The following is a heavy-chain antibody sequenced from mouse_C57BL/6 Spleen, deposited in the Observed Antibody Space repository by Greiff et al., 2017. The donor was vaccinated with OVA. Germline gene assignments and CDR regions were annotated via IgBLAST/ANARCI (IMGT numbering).Heavy chain of an antibody. D-gene: IGHD2-3*01. CDR3: ARIYDGYPYYFDY. Sequence: VKVVESGPGLVQPSQSLSITCTVSGFSLTSYGVHWVRQSPGKGLEWLGVIWSGGSTDYNAAFISRLSISKDNSKSQVFFKMNSLQADDTAIYYCARIYDGYPYYFDYWGQGTTLTASS. J-gene: IGHJ2*01. V-gene: IGHV2-2*01. CDR2: IWSGGST. CDR1: GFSLTSYG.